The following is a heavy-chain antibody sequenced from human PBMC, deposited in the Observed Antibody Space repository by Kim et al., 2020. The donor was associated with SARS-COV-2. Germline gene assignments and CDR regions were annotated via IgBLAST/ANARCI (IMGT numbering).Heavy chain of an antibody. V-gene: IGHV4-34*01. CDR3: ANGGNYCSGGSCFDY. D-gene: IGHD2-15*01. Sequence: NPSRTSRVTISVETSKNQFSLKLSSVTAADTAVYYCANGGNYCSGGSCFDYWGQGTLVTVSS. J-gene: IGHJ4*02.